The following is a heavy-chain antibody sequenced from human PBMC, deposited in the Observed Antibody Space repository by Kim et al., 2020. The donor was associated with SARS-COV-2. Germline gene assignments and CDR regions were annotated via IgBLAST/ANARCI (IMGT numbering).Heavy chain of an antibody. CDR3: VKDRSLGSSSWYYFDY. D-gene: IGHD6-13*01. V-gene: IGHV3-9*01. J-gene: IGHJ4*02. Sequence: SVKGRFTISRDNAKNSLYLQMNSLRAEDTALYYCVKDRSLGSSSWYYFDYWGQGTLVTVSS.